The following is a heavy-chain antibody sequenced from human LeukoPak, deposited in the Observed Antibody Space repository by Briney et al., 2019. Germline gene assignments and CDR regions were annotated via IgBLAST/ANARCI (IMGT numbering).Heavy chain of an antibody. CDR2: IRSKAYGGTT. CDR3: TREDYYDSVDY. D-gene: IGHD3-22*01. V-gene: IGHV3-49*04. Sequence: GGSLRLSCTASGFTFGDYAMSWVRQAPGKGLEWVGFIRSKAYGGTTEYAASVKGRFTISRDDSKSIAYLQMNSLKTEDTAVYYCTREDYYDSVDYWGQGTLVTVSS. J-gene: IGHJ4*02. CDR1: GFTFGDYA.